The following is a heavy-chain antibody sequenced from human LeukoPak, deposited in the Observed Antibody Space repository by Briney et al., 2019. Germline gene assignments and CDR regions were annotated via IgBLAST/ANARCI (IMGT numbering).Heavy chain of an antibody. CDR2: ISWNSGSI. CDR1: GFTFDDDA. CDR3: ARENGGSFGQ. J-gene: IGHJ4*02. Sequence: GGSLRLSCAASGFTFDDDAMHWVRQAPGKGLEWVSGISWNSGSIGYADSVKGRFTISRDNAKNSLYLQMNSLRAEDTAVYYCARENGGSFGQWGQGTLVTVSS. D-gene: IGHD1-26*01. V-gene: IGHV3-9*01.